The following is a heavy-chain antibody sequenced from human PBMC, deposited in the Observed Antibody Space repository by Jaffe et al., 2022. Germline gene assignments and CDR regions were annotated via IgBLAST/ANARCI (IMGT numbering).Heavy chain of an antibody. CDR3: ARDYGAQWLVGWFDP. CDR2: INPNSGGT. V-gene: IGHV1-2*02. D-gene: IGHD6-19*01. CDR1: GYTFTGYY. Sequence: QVQLVQSGAEVKKPGASVKVSCKASGYTFTGYYMHWVRQAPGQGLEWMGWINPNSGGTNYAQKFQGRVTMTRDTSISTAYMELSRLRSDDTAVYYCARDYGAQWLVGWFDPWGQGTLVTVSS. J-gene: IGHJ5*02.